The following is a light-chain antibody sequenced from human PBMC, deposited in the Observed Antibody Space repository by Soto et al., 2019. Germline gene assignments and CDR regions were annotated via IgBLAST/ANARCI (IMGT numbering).Light chain of an antibody. J-gene: IGLJ1*01. Sequence: QCALTQPASVSGSPGQSITISCTGTSSDIGGYNYVSWYQQHPGKAPKLLIYAVTSRPPGVSIRFSGSKSGNTASLTISGLQAEDEADYYCCSYTSSTTYVFGPGTKVTVL. CDR2: AVT. CDR1: SSDIGGYNY. CDR3: CSYTSSTTYV. V-gene: IGLV2-14*01.